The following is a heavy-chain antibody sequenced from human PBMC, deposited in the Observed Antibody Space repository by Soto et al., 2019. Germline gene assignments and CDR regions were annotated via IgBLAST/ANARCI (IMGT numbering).Heavy chain of an antibody. CDR3: ARVGLVGDRGAYNPENFDF. V-gene: IGHV1-46*01. CDR1: GYTFTRYY. J-gene: IGHJ4*02. D-gene: IGHD3-16*01. CDR2: INPSGGGT. Sequence: QVQLVQSGAEVLKPGASVKVSCKASGYTFTRYYLHWVRQGPGQGFEWMGIINPSGGGTSYAQKFQGRVTMTRDTSTSTAYMELSSLRSEDTAVYYCARVGLVGDRGAYNPENFDFWGQGTLVTVSS.